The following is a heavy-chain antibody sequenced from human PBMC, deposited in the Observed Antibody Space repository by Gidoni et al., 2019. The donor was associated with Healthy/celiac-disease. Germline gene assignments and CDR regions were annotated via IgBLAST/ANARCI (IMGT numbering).Heavy chain of an antibody. J-gene: IGHJ4*02. CDR3: AKVREQWLARYFDY. D-gene: IGHD6-19*01. Sequence: EVQLLESGGGLVQPGGSLRLSCAASGFTFSSYAMSGVRQAPGKGLEWVSAISGSGGSTYYADSVKGRFTISRENSKNTLYLKMNSLRAEDTAVYYCAKVREQWLARYFDYWGQGTLVTVSS. V-gene: IGHV3-23*01. CDR1: GFTFSSYA. CDR2: ISGSGGST.